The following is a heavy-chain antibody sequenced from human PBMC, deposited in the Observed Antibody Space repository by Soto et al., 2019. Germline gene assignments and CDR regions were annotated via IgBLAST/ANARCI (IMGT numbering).Heavy chain of an antibody. CDR3: ARDIGYGGN. V-gene: IGHV3-74*01. Sequence: EVQVVESGGGLVQPGGSLRLPCEASGFTLSTSWMHWVRQTPGKGLVWVSNINPEESITNYADSAKGRFTISRDNAKNTLFLQMNNLRAEDTSVYFCARDIGYGGNWGQGTLVTVSS. CDR2: INPEESIT. D-gene: IGHD3-16*01. J-gene: IGHJ4*02. CDR1: GFTLSTSW.